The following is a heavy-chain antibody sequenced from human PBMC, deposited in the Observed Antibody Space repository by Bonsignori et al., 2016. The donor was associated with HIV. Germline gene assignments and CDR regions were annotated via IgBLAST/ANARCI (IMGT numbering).Heavy chain of an antibody. D-gene: IGHD6-13*01. V-gene: IGHV3-21*01. J-gene: IGHJ5*02. CDR3: XRSRSRWINPNWFDP. CDR1: GFTFSNYS. Sequence: EVQLVESGGGLVKPGGSLRLSCAASGFTFSNYSMNWVRQAPGKGLEWVSYISSSSRYIYYADSVKGRFTISRDNAKTSLYLQMNSLRAEDTAVYYCXRSRSRWINPNWFDPWGQGTL. CDR2: ISSSSRYI.